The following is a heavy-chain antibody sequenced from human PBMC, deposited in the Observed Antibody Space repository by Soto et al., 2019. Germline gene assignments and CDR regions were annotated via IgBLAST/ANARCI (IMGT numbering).Heavy chain of an antibody. D-gene: IGHD3-22*01. Sequence: SETLSLTCTVSGGSISSYYWSWIRQPPGKGLEWIGYIYYSGSTNYNPSLKSRVTISVDTSKNQFSLKLSSVTAADTAVYYCARGWSYYDSSGYPTNTFDYWGQGTLVTVSS. CDR1: GGSISSYY. J-gene: IGHJ4*02. CDR3: ARGWSYYDSSGYPTNTFDY. V-gene: IGHV4-59*01. CDR2: IYYSGST.